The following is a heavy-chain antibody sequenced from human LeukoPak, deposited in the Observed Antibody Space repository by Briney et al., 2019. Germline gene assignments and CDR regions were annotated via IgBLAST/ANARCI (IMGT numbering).Heavy chain of an antibody. J-gene: IGHJ5*02. CDR3: AKDHPSKDYKVPFDP. CDR2: ISWNSGSI. D-gene: IGHD4-11*01. Sequence: SGGSLRLSCAASGFTFDDYAMHWVRQAPGKGLEWVSGISWNSGSIGYADSVKGRFTISRDNAKNSLYLQMNSLRAEDTAVYYCAKDHPSKDYKVPFDPWGQGTLVTVPS. V-gene: IGHV3-9*01. CDR1: GFTFDDYA.